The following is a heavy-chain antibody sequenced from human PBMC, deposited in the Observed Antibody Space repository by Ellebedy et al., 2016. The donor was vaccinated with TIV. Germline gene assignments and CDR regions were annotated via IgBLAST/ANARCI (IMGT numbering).Heavy chain of an antibody. Sequence: GGSLRLSCAASGFTFSTYSMNWVRQAPGKGLEWVSSISSSSAYIYYADSLKGRFTISRDNAKNSLYLQMNSLRAEDTAVYYCAREGGQGSSSLDYFDYWGQGTPVTVSS. D-gene: IGHD6-6*01. CDR2: ISSSSAYI. J-gene: IGHJ4*02. CDR1: GFTFSTYS. CDR3: AREGGQGSSSLDYFDY. V-gene: IGHV3-21*01.